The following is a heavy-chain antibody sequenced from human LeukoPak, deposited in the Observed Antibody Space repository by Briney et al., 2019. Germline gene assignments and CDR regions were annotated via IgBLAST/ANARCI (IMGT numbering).Heavy chain of an antibody. J-gene: IGHJ4*02. CDR1: GGSISSYY. D-gene: IGHD4-23*01. V-gene: IGHV4-59*06. Sequence: SETLSLTCTVSGGSISSYYWSWIRQHPGKGLEWIGYIYYSGSTYYNPSLKSRVTISVDTSKNQFSLELSSVTAADTAVYYCARWKSGVTFDYWGQGTLVTVSS. CDR3: ARWKSGVTFDY. CDR2: IYYSGST.